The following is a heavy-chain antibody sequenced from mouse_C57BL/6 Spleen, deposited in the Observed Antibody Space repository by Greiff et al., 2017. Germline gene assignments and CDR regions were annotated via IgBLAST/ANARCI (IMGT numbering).Heavy chain of an antibody. D-gene: IGHD2-5*01. CDR3: TTSLYYSNCGFAY. CDR1: GFNIKDDY. V-gene: IGHV14-4*01. Sequence: VQLQQSGAELVRPGASVKLSCTASGFNIKDDYMHWVKQRPEQGLEWIGWIDPENGDTEYASKFQGKATITADTSSNTAYLQLSSLTSEDTAVYYCTTSLYYSNCGFAYWGQGTLVTVSA. CDR2: IDPENGDT. J-gene: IGHJ3*01.